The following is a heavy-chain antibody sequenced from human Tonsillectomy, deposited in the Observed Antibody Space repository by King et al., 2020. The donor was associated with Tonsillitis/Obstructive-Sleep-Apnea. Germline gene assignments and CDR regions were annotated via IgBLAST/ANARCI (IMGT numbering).Heavy chain of an antibody. CDR3: ARDLGYCTSASCYAGFDI. V-gene: IGHV3-7*04. J-gene: IGHJ3*02. CDR2: IQQDGSEQ. CDR1: GVTFSRYY. D-gene: IGHD2-2*01. Sequence: VQLVESGGGLVQPGGSLRLSCAASGVTFSRYYMNWVRQAPGKGLEWVANIQQDGSEQYYVDSVRGRFTISRDNAKNSLYLQMNSLRAEDTALYYCARDLGYCTSASCYAGFDIWGQGTMVTVSS.